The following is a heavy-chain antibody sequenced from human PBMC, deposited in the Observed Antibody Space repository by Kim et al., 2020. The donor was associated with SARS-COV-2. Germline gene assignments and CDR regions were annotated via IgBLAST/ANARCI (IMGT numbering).Heavy chain of an antibody. Sequence: GGSLRLSCAASGFTFSSYAMSWVRQAPGKGLEWVSAISGSGGSTYYADSVKGRFTISRDNSKNTLYLQMNSLRAEDTAVYYCAKDREAPLGCSSTSCDILAYGMDVWGQGTTVTVSS. V-gene: IGHV3-23*01. CDR2: ISGSGGST. CDR1: GFTFSSYA. D-gene: IGHD2-2*02. CDR3: AKDREAPLGCSSTSCDILAYGMDV. J-gene: IGHJ6*02.